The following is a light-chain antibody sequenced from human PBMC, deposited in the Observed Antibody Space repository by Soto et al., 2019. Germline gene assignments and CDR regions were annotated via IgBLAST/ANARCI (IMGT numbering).Light chain of an antibody. CDR2: YAS. V-gene: IGKV3-15*01. Sequence: EIMMTQSPATLSVSPGERATLSCRASQSVRNNLAWYQQKPGQAPRLLIYYASTRATGIPDRFSGSGSGTEFTLTISSLQSEDFALYYCHQYNNWPPITFGQGTRLEIK. CDR1: QSVRNN. CDR3: HQYNNWPPIT. J-gene: IGKJ5*01.